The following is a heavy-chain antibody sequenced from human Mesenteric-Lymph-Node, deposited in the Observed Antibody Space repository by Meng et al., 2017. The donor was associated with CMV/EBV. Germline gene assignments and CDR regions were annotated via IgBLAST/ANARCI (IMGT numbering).Heavy chain of an antibody. CDR1: GFSFRTYG. Sequence: GGSLRLSCAASGFSFRTYGMHWVRQAPGKGLEWVTFIRYDGNNKYYTDSVKGRFTISRDTSKNTLYLQMNGLRAEDTAVYYCAKLVPTAFDSWGQGTLVTVSS. V-gene: IGHV3-30*02. CDR2: IRYDGNNK. D-gene: IGHD2-2*01. J-gene: IGHJ4*02. CDR3: AKLVPTAFDS.